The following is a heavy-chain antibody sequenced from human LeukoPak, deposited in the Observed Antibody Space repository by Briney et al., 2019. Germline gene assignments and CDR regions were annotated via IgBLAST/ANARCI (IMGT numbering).Heavy chain of an antibody. V-gene: IGHV4-34*01. CDR3: ARGIYGGATETIYYFDY. CDR1: GGSFSGYY. Sequence: SETLSLTCAVYGGSFSGYYWSWIRQPPGKGLEWIGEINHSGSTNYNPSLKSRVTISVDTSKNQFSLKLSSVTAADTAVYYCARGIYGGATETIYYFDYWGQGTLVTVSS. CDR2: INHSGST. D-gene: IGHD1-26*01. J-gene: IGHJ4*02.